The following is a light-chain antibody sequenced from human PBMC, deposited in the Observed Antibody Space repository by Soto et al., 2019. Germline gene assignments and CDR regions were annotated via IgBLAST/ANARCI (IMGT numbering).Light chain of an antibody. CDR2: DAS. Sequence: DIQMTQSPSTLSASVGDRVTITCGASQSISSWLAWYQQKPGKAPKLLIYDASSLESGVPSRFSGSGSGTEFTLTISSLQPDDFATYYCQQYNSYPYTFGQGTKVDIK. J-gene: IGKJ2*01. CDR1: QSISSW. CDR3: QQYNSYPYT. V-gene: IGKV1-5*01.